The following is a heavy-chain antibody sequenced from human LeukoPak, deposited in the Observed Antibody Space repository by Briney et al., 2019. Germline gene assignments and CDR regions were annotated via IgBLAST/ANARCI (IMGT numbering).Heavy chain of an antibody. CDR2: ISSRSSDI. Sequence: GGSLRLSCTASRVTFSGYTKNWVRQAPGEGLEWVSSISSRSSDIYCADSVKGRFTISRDNARNALYLQMRSLRAEDTGVYYCARALYYDILTGYQTHTYYFDYWGQGTLVTVSS. CDR3: ARALYYDILTGYQTHTYYFDY. J-gene: IGHJ4*02. V-gene: IGHV3-21*01. D-gene: IGHD3-9*01. CDR1: RVTFSGYT.